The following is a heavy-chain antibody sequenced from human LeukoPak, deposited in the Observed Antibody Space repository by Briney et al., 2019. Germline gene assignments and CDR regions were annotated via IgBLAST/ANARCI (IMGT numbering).Heavy chain of an antibody. J-gene: IGHJ6*02. V-gene: IGHV3-74*01. D-gene: IGHD3-3*01. CDR1: GFTFSSYW. CDR2: INSDASST. Sequence: SGGPLRLSCAASGFTFSSYWMHWVRQAPGKGLVWVSRINSDASSTSYADSVKGRFSIARDNAKNTLYLQMNSLRDEDTAVYYCARPPSITNPYYGMDVWGQGTTVTVSS. CDR3: ARPPSITNPYYGMDV.